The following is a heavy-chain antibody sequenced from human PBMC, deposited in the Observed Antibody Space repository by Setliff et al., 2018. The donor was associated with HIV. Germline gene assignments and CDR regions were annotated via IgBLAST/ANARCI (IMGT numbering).Heavy chain of an antibody. Sequence: PSETLSLTCTVSGGSISSSGYYWGWIRQPPGKGLEWIGSIYYSGSTYYNPSLRSRVTISADTSKNQFSLRLSSVIAADTAVYYCVRPIVGDTARYFDYWGQGTLVTVSS. D-gene: IGHD1-26*01. V-gene: IGHV4-39*01. CDR3: VRPIVGDTARYFDY. J-gene: IGHJ4*02. CDR1: GGSISSSGYY. CDR2: IYYSGST.